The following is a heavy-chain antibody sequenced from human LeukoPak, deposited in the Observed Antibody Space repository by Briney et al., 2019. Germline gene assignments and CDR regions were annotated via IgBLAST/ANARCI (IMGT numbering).Heavy chain of an antibody. V-gene: IGHV4-39*02. CDR3: ARAGDIVLMVYAISEFDY. D-gene: IGHD2-8*01. CDR2: IYYSGRT. J-gene: IGHJ4*02. Sequence: SETLSLTCTVSGGSIGNTSYYWGWHRQPPGTGREWIGSIYYSGRTYDNPSLKSRVTISVDNSKNHFSLKLTSVTATDTAVYYCARAGDIVLMVYAISEFDYWGQGTLVTVSS. CDR1: GGSIGNTSYY.